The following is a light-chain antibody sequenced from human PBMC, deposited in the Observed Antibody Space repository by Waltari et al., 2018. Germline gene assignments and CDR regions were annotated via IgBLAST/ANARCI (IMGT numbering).Light chain of an antibody. CDR1: SLRSYY. V-gene: IGLV3-19*01. J-gene: IGLJ2*01. CDR3: HSRDASGVGGS. Sequence: SSELTQDPTVSVAMGQTVRNPCQGDSLRSYYASWYQQRPGQAPILVFSGNNNRPSGVPDRFSGSSSDNTAVLTITGAQAEDEASYYCHSRDASGVGGSFGGGTKLTVL. CDR2: GNN.